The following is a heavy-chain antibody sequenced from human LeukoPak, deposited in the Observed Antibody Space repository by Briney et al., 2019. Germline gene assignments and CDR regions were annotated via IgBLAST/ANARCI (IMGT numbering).Heavy chain of an antibody. Sequence: SETLSLTCAVYGGSFSGYYWSWIRQPPGKGLEWIGEINHSGSTNYNPSLKSRVTISVDTSKNQFSLKLSSVTAADTAVYYCARGAQKHPLGYCSSTSCYYYYMDVWGKGTTVTVSS. D-gene: IGHD2-2*01. CDR1: GGSFSGYY. J-gene: IGHJ6*03. CDR3: ARGAQKHPLGYCSSTSCYYYYMDV. CDR2: INHSGST. V-gene: IGHV4-34*01.